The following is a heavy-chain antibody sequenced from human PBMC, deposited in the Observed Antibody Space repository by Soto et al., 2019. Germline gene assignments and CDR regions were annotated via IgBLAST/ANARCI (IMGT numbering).Heavy chain of an antibody. CDR2: ISYDGSNK. D-gene: IGHD2-2*01. CDR1: GFTFSSYA. J-gene: IGHJ4*02. V-gene: IGHV3-30-3*01. Sequence: HPGGSLRLSCAASGFTFSSYAMHWVRQAPGKGLEWVAVISYDGSNKYYADSVKGRFTISRDNSKNTLYLQMNSLRAEDTAVYYCARDWRVTSCYLNWGQGTLVTVSS. CDR3: ARDWRVTSCYLN.